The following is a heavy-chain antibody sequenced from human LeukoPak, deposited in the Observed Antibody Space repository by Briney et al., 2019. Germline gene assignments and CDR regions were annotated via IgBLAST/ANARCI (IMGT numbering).Heavy chain of an antibody. D-gene: IGHD3-10*01. CDR3: ARDGSGSYFDY. CDR1: GGSFSGYY. CDR2: INHSGST. J-gene: IGHJ4*02. Sequence: PSETLSLTCAVYGGSFSGYYWSWIRQPPGKGLERIGEINHSGSTNYNPSLKSRVTISVDTSKNQFSLKLNSVTAADTAVYYCARDGSGSYFDYWGQGTLVTVSS. V-gene: IGHV4-34*01.